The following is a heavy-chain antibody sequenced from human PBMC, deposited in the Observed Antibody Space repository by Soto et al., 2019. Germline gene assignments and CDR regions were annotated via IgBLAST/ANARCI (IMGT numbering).Heavy chain of an antibody. CDR1: GYTFTPYY. CDR3: ARDLAAGDN. J-gene: IGHJ4*02. V-gene: IGHV1-46*01. D-gene: IGHD6-13*01. CDR2: INPASGST. Sequence: QVQLVQSGAEVKKPGASVKVSCRTSGYTFTPYYIHWVRQAPGQGLGWLAIINPASGSTNYAQDFQGRVTLTMDTSTSTAYLELSGLRAEDTAMFYCARDLAAGDNWGQGTLVTVSS.